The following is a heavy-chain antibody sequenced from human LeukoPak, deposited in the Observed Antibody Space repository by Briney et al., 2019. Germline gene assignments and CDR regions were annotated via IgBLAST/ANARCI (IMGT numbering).Heavy chain of an antibody. CDR3: ARDREVRGVLAYYGMDV. D-gene: IGHD3-10*01. Sequence: SETLSLTCTVSGDSISSYYWSWIRQPAGKGLEWIGRIYTSGSTNYNPPLKSRVTMSVDTSKNQFPLKLSSVTAADTAVYYCARDREVRGVLAYYGMDVWGQGTTVTVSS. J-gene: IGHJ6*02. CDR2: IYTSGST. V-gene: IGHV4-4*07. CDR1: GDSISSYY.